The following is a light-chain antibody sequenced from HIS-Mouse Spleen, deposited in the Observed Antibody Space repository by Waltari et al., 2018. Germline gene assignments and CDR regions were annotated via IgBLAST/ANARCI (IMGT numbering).Light chain of an antibody. CDR2: GAA. J-gene: IGKJ1*01. V-gene: IGKV3-15*01. Sequence: EIVMTQSPATLSVSPGERATLSRRASQSVSSNSAWYQQKPGQAPRLLNYGAATRATVIPARCSGSGSGTEFTLTISSMQSEDFAVYYCQQYNNWWTFGQGTKVEIK. CDR3: QQYNNWWT. CDR1: QSVSSN.